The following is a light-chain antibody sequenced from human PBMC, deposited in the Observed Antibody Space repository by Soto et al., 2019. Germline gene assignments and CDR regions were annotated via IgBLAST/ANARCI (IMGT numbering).Light chain of an antibody. J-gene: IGLJ3*02. V-gene: IGLV2-23*02. CDR2: EVN. CDR1: TSDIGGYNV. CDR3: CSFAGSSTFWV. Sequence: QSALTQPASVSGSPGQSITISCSGTTSDIGGYNVVSWYQQHPGKAPKLIIFEVNQRPSGVSNRFSGSKSGNTASLTISALQAGDEADYYCCSFAGSSTFWVFGGGTKVTVL.